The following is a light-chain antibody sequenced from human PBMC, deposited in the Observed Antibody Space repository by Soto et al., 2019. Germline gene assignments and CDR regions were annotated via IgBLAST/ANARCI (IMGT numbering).Light chain of an antibody. CDR1: QSVSSSY. V-gene: IGKV3-20*01. CDR2: GAS. J-gene: IGKJ5*01. CDR3: QQYGSSPPVT. Sequence: EIVLTQSPGTLSLSPGERATLSCRASQSVSSSYLAWYQQKPGQAPMLLIYGASGRATGIPDRFSGSGSGTDFTLTISRLEPEDFAVSYGQQYGSSPPVTFGQGTRLEIK.